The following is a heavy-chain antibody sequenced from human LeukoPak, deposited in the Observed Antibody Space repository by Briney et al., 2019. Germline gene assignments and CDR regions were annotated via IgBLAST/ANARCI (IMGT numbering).Heavy chain of an antibody. J-gene: IGHJ4*02. CDR3: ARGYNSGKYGDS. CDR2: MNPNSGNT. CDR1: GYTFSSYD. V-gene: IGHV1-8*01. Sequence: ASVKVSCKASGYTFSSYDISWVRQATGQGLEWMGWMNPNSGNTGYAQKFQGRVTMTRNTSISTACMELSSLRSEDTAVYYCARGYNSGKYGDSWGQGTLVTVSS. D-gene: IGHD6-19*01.